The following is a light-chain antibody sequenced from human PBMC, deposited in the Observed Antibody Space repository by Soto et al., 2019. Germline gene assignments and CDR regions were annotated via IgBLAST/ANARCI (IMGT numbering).Light chain of an antibody. Sequence: QSALTQPRSVSGSLGQSVTISGTGTSGDVGGYNYVSWYQKQSGQAPKLMIYEVSKRPSGVPDRFSGSKSGNTASLTISGLQAEDEADYYCCSYGGKYTPYVFGTGTKLNVL. CDR3: CSYGGKYTPYV. CDR2: EVS. J-gene: IGLJ1*01. V-gene: IGLV2-11*02. CDR1: SGDVGGYNY.